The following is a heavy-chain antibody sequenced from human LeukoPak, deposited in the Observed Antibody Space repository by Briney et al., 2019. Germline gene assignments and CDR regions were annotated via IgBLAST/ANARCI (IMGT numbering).Heavy chain of an antibody. CDR1: GYTFTGYY. Sequence: ASVKVSCKASGYTFTGYYMHWVRQAPGQGLEWMGWINPNSGGTNYAQKFQGRVTITTDESTSTAYMELSSLRSEDTAVYYCARSHCSSTSCRPGPFDYWGQGTLVTVSS. V-gene: IGHV1-2*02. CDR2: INPNSGGT. CDR3: ARSHCSSTSCRPGPFDY. J-gene: IGHJ4*02. D-gene: IGHD2-2*01.